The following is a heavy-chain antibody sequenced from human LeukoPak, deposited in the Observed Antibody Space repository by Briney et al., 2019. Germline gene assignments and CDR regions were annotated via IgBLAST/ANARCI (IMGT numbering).Heavy chain of an antibody. CDR3: AGSGRSSGWCYY. V-gene: IGHV4-61*01. J-gene: IGHJ4*02. Sequence: PSETLSLTCAVSGGSFRIDSYYWSWLPQPPGTGLEWIGYIYYSGSTNYSPSLRSGVTIAVDTSRNQFSLILSSVTAADTAEYYWAGSGRSSGWCYYWGRQTLVTVAS. D-gene: IGHD6-19*01. CDR1: GGSFRIDSYY. CDR2: IYYSGST.